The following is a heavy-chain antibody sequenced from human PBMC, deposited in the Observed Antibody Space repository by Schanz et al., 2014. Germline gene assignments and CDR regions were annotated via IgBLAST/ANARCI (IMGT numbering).Heavy chain of an antibody. CDR3: ARSRGFDSIFDF. V-gene: IGHV3-11*06. Sequence: QVQLVESGGGVVQPGRSLRLSCAASGFTFSDYYMTWMRQAPGKGLEWISDISDSGDSTHYADSVKGRFTISRDNAKNSLYLQMNSLRAEDTAVYYCARSRGFDSIFDFWGRGTLVTVSS. CDR2: ISDSGDST. J-gene: IGHJ4*02. D-gene: IGHD5-12*01. CDR1: GFTFSDYY.